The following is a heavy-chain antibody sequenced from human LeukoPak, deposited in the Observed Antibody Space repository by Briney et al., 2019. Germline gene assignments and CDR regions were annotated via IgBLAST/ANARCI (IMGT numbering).Heavy chain of an antibody. CDR2: IGDSGVTT. V-gene: IGHV3-23*01. CDR3: AKDTSGYSSSSWGY. CDR1: GFTFSYYG. Sequence: GGSLRLSYAASGFTFSYYGINWVRQAPGKGLEWVSGIGDSGVTTYYADSVKGRFTVSRDNSKNTLSLQMNSLRAEDTAIYYCAKDTSGYSSSSWGYWGQGTLVTVSS. J-gene: IGHJ4*02. D-gene: IGHD6-6*01.